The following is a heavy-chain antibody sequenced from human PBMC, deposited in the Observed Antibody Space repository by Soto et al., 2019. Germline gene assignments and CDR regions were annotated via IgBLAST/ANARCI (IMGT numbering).Heavy chain of an antibody. Sequence: EVQLLESGGGLVQPGGSLRLSCAASGFTFSSYAMSWVRQAPGKGLEWVSAISGSGCSTYYADSVQGRFTISRHNSKNPLYLQMNSPRAEDTAVYYCAKDDILAVWYYFDYWGQGTLFTVSS. CDR1: GFTFSSYA. CDR3: AKDDILAVWYYFDY. D-gene: IGHD2-15*01. CDR2: ISGSGCST. V-gene: IGHV3-23*01. J-gene: IGHJ4*02.